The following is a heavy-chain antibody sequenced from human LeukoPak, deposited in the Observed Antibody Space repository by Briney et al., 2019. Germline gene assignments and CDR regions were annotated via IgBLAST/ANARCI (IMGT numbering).Heavy chain of an antibody. V-gene: IGHV4-39*07. Sequence: SETLSLTCTVSGGSISSSSYYWSWIRQPPGKGLEWIGEINHSGSTNYNPSLKSRVTISVDTSKNQFSLKLSSVTAADTAVYYCARVRIYGYNFRQVLGFDYWGQGTLVTVSS. D-gene: IGHD5-24*01. J-gene: IGHJ4*02. CDR2: INHSGST. CDR1: GGSISSSSYY. CDR3: ARVRIYGYNFRQVLGFDY.